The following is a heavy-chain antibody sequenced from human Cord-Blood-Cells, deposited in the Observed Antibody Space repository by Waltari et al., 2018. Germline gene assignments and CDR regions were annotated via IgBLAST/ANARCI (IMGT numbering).Heavy chain of an antibody. J-gene: IGHJ2*01. Sequence: EYMGIIYPGDSDTRYSPSFQGQVTISADKSISTAYLQWSSLKASDTAMYYCASTCGDYWYFDLWGRGTLVTVSS. CDR2: IYPGDSDT. CDR3: ASTCGDYWYFDL. D-gene: IGHD7-27*01. V-gene: IGHV5-51*01.